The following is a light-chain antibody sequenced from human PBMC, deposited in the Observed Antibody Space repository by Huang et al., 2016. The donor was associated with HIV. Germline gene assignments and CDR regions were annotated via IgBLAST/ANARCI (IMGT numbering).Light chain of an antibody. CDR3: QKYNIAPYT. Sequence: DIQMTQSPSFLSASVGDRVTITCRASQGISYYLAWYQQRPGKVPQLLISDASTLQSGVPSRFSGGGSVTDFRLIISSLQPEDVATYYCQKYNIAPYTFGQGPSWSS. CDR1: QGISYY. CDR2: DAS. J-gene: IGKJ2*01. V-gene: IGKV1-27*01.